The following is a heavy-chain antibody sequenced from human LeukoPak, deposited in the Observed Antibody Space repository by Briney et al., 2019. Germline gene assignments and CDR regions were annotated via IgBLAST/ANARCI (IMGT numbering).Heavy chain of an antibody. CDR3: ATPLGSSWYYGMDV. V-gene: IGHV3-48*04. CDR2: ISSSSSTI. CDR1: GFTFSSYS. D-gene: IGHD6-13*01. Sequence: GGSLRLSCAASGFTFSSYSMNWVRQAPGKGLEWVSYISSSSSTIYYADSVKGRFTISRDNAKNSLYLQMNSLRAEDTAVYYCATPLGSSWYYGMDVWGQGTTVIVSS. J-gene: IGHJ6*02.